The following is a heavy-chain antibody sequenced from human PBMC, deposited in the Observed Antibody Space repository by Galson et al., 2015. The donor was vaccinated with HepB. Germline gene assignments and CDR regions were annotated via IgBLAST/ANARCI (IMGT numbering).Heavy chain of an antibody. Sequence: SLRLSCAASGFTFSSYAMSWVRQAPGKGLEWVSAISGSGGSTYYADSVKGRFTISRDNSKNTLYLQMNSLRAEDTAVYYCAKDCRGGSCYRHAFDIWGQGTMVTVSS. CDR1: GFTFSSYA. D-gene: IGHD2-15*01. V-gene: IGHV3-23*01. CDR2: ISGSGGST. J-gene: IGHJ3*02. CDR3: AKDCRGGSCYRHAFDI.